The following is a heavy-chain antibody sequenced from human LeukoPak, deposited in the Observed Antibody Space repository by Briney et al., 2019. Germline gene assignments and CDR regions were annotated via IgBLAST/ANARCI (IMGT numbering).Heavy chain of an antibody. CDR2: IDYSGSI. J-gene: IGHJ3*02. D-gene: IGHD2-8*01. V-gene: IGHV4-28*05. CDR1: GYSINSGHW. Sequence: SETLSLTCTVSGYSINSGHWWGWIRPPPGKGLEWIGYIDYSGSIYYNPSLKSRVTMSIDTSKNQFSLQLNSVTAEDTAVYYCARMEYVIMGYAFEIWGQGTLVTVSS. CDR3: ARMEYVIMGYAFEI.